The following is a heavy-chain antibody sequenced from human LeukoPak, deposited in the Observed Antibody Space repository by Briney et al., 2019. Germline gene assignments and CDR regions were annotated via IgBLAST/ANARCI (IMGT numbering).Heavy chain of an antibody. V-gene: IGHV4-4*07. J-gene: IGHJ4*02. Sequence: SETLSLTCTVSGGSISSYYWSWIRQPAGKGLEWIGRIYSSGSATYNPSLKSRVSMSVDTPNNQFSLKLSSVTAADTAVYWCARDTFTSSSWPGFDYWGQGTLVTVSA. CDR1: GGSISSYY. CDR3: ARDTFTSSSWPGFDY. CDR2: IYSSGSA. D-gene: IGHD6-13*01.